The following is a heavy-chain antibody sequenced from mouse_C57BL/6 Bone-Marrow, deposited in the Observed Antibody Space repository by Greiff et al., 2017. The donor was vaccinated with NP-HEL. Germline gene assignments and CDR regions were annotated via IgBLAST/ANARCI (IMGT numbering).Heavy chain of an antibody. CDR2: FHPYNDDT. J-gene: IGHJ1*03. D-gene: IGHD1-1*01. V-gene: IGHV1-47*01. CDR1: GYTFTTYP. CDR3: ARRGYYGSSYRYWYFDV. Sequence: QVQLKQSGAELVKPGASVKMSCKASGYTFTTYPIEWMKQNHGKSLEWIGNFHPYNDDTKYNEKFKGKATLTVEKSSSTVYLELSRLTSDDSAVYYCARRGYYGSSYRYWYFDVWGTGTTVTVSS.